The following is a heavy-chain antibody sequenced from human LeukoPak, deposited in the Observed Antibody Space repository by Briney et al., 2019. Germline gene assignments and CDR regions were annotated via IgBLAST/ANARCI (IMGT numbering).Heavy chain of an antibody. V-gene: IGHV1-46*01. CDR1: GYTFTSYY. CDR2: INPSGGST. D-gene: IGHD2-2*01. CDR3: AARGYIVLVPASKGGGPDNYYHYMDV. J-gene: IGHJ6*03. Sequence: ASVKVSCKASGYTFTSYYMHWVRQAPGQGLEWMAIINPSGGSTSYAQKFQGRVTMTRDTSTCTVYMELSSLRSEDTAVYYCAARGYIVLVPASKGGGPDNYYHYMDVWGKGTTVTISS.